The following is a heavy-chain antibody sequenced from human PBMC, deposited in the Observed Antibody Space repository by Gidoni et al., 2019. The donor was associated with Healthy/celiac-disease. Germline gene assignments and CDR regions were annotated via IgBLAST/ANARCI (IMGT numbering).Heavy chain of an antibody. CDR1: GGTFSRYA. D-gene: IGHD1-26*01. Sequence: QVQLVQSGAEVKKPGSSVKVSCKASGGTFSRYAISWVRQAPGQGLEWMGGIIPIFGTANYAQKFQGRVTITADESTSTAYMELSSLRSEDTAVYYCARDWDSKSSGSYYTSAGMDVWGQGTTVTVSS. V-gene: IGHV1-69*01. CDR2: IIPIFGTA. CDR3: ARDWDSKSSGSYYTSAGMDV. J-gene: IGHJ6*02.